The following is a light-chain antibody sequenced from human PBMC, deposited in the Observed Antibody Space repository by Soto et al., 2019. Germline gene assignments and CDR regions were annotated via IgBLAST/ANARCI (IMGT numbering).Light chain of an antibody. J-gene: IGKJ1*01. V-gene: IGKV3-20*01. Sequence: IVLTQSPDTLSLSPGERATLSCRASQDVASTYLAWYQQKPGQAPRLLIYGASGRAAGVADRFSGSGSGTQFTLTISRLEPEDFAVYYCQYYDSSRTFAQGTRVEI. CDR2: GAS. CDR3: QYYDSSRT. CDR1: QDVASTY.